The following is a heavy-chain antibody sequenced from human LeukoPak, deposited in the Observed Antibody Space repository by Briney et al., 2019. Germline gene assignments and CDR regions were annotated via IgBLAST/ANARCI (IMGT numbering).Heavy chain of an antibody. Sequence: GGSLRLSCAASGFTFSSYNMNWVRQAPGKGLEWVSSISSSSSYIYYADSVKGRFTISRDNAKNSLYLQMNSLRAEDTAVYYCARETLMVRGYDPWGQGTLVTVSS. CDR2: ISSSSSYI. CDR3: ARETLMVRGYDP. CDR1: GFTFSSYN. D-gene: IGHD3-10*01. V-gene: IGHV3-21*01. J-gene: IGHJ5*02.